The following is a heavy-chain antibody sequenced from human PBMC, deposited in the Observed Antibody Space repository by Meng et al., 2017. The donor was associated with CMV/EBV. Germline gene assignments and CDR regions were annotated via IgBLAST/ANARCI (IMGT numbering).Heavy chain of an antibody. CDR3: AREYYDFWSGYYTGAVGWFDP. V-gene: IGHV3-30-3*01. Sequence: SYAIDWVRQAPGKGLEWVAVISYDGSNKYYAASVKGRFTISRDNSKNTLYLQMNSLRAEDTAVYYCAREYYDFWSGYYTGAVGWFDPWGQGTLVTVSS. D-gene: IGHD3-3*01. J-gene: IGHJ5*02. CDR1: SYA. CDR2: ISYDGSNK.